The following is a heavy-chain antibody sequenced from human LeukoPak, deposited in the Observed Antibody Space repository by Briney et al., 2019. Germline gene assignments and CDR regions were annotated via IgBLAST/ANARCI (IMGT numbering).Heavy chain of an antibody. V-gene: IGHV4-59*08. D-gene: IGHD2-15*01. CDR1: GGSISSYY. CDR2: IYYSGST. Sequence: SETLSLTCTVSGGSISSYYWSWIRQPPGKGREWSGYIYYSGSTNYNPSLKSRVTISVDTSKNQFSLKLSSVTAADTAVYYCARQAGENCSGGSCYLDYFDYWGQGTLVTVSS. CDR3: ARQAGENCSGGSCYLDYFDY. J-gene: IGHJ4*02.